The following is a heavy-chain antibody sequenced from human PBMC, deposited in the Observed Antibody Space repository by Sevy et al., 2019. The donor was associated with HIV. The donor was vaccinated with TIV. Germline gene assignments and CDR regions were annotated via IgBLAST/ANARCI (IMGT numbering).Heavy chain of an antibody. Sequence: ASVKVSCKASGGTFSSYAISWVRQAPGQGLEWMGGIIPIFGTANYAQKFQGRVTITADKSTSTAYMELSSLRSEDTAVHYCARGKGSSWYWFDYWGQGTLVTVSS. D-gene: IGHD6-13*01. CDR1: GGTFSSYA. CDR2: IIPIFGTA. CDR3: ARGKGSSWYWFDY. J-gene: IGHJ4*02. V-gene: IGHV1-69*06.